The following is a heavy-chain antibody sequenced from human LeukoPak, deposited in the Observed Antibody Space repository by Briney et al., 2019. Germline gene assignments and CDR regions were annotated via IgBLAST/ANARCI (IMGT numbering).Heavy chain of an antibody. Sequence: PSETLSLTCAVSGGSLSSGGYSWSWIRQPPGKGLEWIGYIYHSGSTYCNPSLKSRVTISVDRSKNQFSLKLSSVTAADTAVYYCARAPPAAAINYYFDYWGQGTLVTVSS. V-gene: IGHV4-30-2*01. CDR2: IYHSGST. CDR3: ARAPPAAAINYYFDY. J-gene: IGHJ4*02. CDR1: GGSLSSGGYS. D-gene: IGHD5-12*01.